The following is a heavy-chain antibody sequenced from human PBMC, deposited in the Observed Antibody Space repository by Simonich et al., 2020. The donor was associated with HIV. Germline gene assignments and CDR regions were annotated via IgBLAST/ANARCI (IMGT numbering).Heavy chain of an antibody. Sequence: EVQLVESGGGLVKPGGSLRLSCAASGFTFSSYSMNWVRQAPGKGLEWVSSISSSSSYIYYADSVKGRSTISRENAKTSLYLQMNSLRAEDTAVYYCARDGRKGSSTSCSDYWGQGTLVTVSS. J-gene: IGHJ4*02. CDR2: ISSSSSYI. D-gene: IGHD2-2*01. CDR1: GFTFSSYS. CDR3: ARDGRKGSSTSCSDY. V-gene: IGHV3-21*01.